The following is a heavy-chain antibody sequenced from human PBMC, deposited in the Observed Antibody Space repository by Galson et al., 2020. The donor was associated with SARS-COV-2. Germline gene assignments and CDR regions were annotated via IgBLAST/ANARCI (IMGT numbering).Heavy chain of an antibody. V-gene: IGHV3-33*01. CDR3: ARDHPYGEAVDMDV. CDR1: GFTFSSYG. D-gene: IGHD4-17*01. Sequence: GGSLRLSCAASGFTFSSYGMHWVRQAPGKGLEWVAVIWYDGSNKYYADSVKGRFTISRDNSKNTLYLQMNSLRAEDTAVYYCARDHPYGEAVDMDVWGQGTTVTVAS. J-gene: IGHJ6*02. CDR2: IWYDGSNK.